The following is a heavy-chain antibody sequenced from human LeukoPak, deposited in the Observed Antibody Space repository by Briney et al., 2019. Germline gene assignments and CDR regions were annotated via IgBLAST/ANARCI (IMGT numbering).Heavy chain of an antibody. Sequence: QPGGSLGLSCAASGFAFNNYGMHWVRQAPGKGLEWVAFLRRDGSDKYYADSVKGRFTISRDNSKNTLYLQMNSLRAEDTAVFYCARESGAAKIGQMLNYWGQGTLVTVSS. CDR1: GFAFNNYG. J-gene: IGHJ4*02. CDR3: ARESGAAKIGQMLNY. V-gene: IGHV3-30*02. D-gene: IGHD3-10*02. CDR2: LRRDGSDK.